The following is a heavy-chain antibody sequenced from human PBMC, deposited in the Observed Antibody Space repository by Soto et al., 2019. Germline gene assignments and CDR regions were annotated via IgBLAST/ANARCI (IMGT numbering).Heavy chain of an antibody. CDR2: IWYDGSNK. CDR3: TKDGGSGNYHGIED. Sequence: PGGSLRLSCAASGFTFSSYGMHWVRQAPGKGLEWVAVIWYDGSNKHYAESVKGRFSISRDDSKNTLSLQMNSLRAEDTAVYYCTKDGGSGNYHGIEDWGQGTLVTVSS. J-gene: IGHJ4*02. CDR1: GFTFSSYG. V-gene: IGHV3-33*06. D-gene: IGHD1-26*01.